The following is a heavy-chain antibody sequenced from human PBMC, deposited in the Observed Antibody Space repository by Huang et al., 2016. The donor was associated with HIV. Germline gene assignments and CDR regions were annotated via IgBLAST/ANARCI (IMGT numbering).Heavy chain of an antibody. Sequence: QVQLVQSGAEVKKPGSSVKVSCKASGGSFRNFAIGWVGQAPGQGLEWMVGLIPTLGTANYAQKFQGRVTIIADESTSTAYMELSSLRSEDTAVYYCATVDYYDTSGPQRGYFDNWGQGTLVTVSS. CDR3: ATVDYYDTSGPQRGYFDN. D-gene: IGHD3-22*01. CDR2: LIPTLGTA. V-gene: IGHV1-69*01. J-gene: IGHJ4*02. CDR1: GGSFRNFA.